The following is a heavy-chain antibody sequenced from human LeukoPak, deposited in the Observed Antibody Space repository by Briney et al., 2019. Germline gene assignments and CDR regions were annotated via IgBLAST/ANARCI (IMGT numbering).Heavy chain of an antibody. V-gene: IGHV3-30*04. Sequence: PGRSLRLSCAASGFTFSSYAMHRVRQAPGKGLEWVAVISYDGSNKYYADSVKGRFTISRDNSKNTLYLQMNSLRAEDTAVYYCASVTFDYWGQGTLVTVSS. CDR3: ASVTFDY. D-gene: IGHD3-10*01. CDR2: ISYDGSNK. CDR1: GFTFSSYA. J-gene: IGHJ4*02.